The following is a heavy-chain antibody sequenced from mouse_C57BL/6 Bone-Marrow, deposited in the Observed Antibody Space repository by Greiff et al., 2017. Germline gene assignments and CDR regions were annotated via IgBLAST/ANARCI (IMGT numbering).Heavy chain of an antibody. J-gene: IGHJ1*03. V-gene: IGHV1-78*01. CDR1: GYTFTDHT. CDR3: ARRGGKVATDWYFDV. CDR2: IYPRDGST. D-gene: IGHD1-1*01. Sequence: QVQLQQSDAELVKPGASVKISCKVSGYTFTDHTIHWMKQRPEQGLEWIGYIYPRDGSTKYNEKFKGKATLTADKSSRTAYMQLNSLTSEDSAVYFCARRGGKVATDWYFDVWGTGTTVTVSS.